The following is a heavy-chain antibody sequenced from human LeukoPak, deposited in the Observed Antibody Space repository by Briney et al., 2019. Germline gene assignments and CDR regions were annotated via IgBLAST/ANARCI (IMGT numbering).Heavy chain of an antibody. J-gene: IGHJ6*03. D-gene: IGHD6-13*01. CDR1: GYTFTSYD. CDR3: ARGLIAAAGTGDYYYYMDV. Sequence: GASVKVSCKASGYTFTSYDINWVRQATGQGLEWMGRMNPNSGNTGYAQKFQGRVTMTRNTSISTAYMELSSLRSEDTAVYYCARGLIAAAGTGDYYYYMDVWGKGTTVTVSS. CDR2: MNPNSGNT. V-gene: IGHV1-8*01.